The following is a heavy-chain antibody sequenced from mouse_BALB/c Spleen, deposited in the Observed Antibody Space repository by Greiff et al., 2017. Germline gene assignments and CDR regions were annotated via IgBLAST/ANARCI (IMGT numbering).Heavy chain of an antibody. J-gene: IGHJ4*01. CDR2: ISYSGST. CDR1: GYSITSDYA. V-gene: IGHV3-2*02. CDR3: ARGDYGSSYYYAMDY. Sequence: EVQLKESGPGLVKPSQSLSLTCTVTGYSITSDYAWNWIRQFPGNKLEWMGYISYSGSTSYNPSLKSRISITRDTSKNQFFLQLNSVTTEDTATYYCARGDYGSSYYYAMDYWGQGTSVTVSS. D-gene: IGHD1-1*01.